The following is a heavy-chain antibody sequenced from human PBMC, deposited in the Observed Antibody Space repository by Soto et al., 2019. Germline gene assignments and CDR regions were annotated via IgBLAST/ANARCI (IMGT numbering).Heavy chain of an antibody. D-gene: IGHD3-3*01. Sequence: VKVSCKASGYTFTGYYMHWVLQAPGQGLDWMGWINPNSGGTNYAQNFQGWVTMTRDTSISTAYMELSRLRSDDTAVYYCARSPLRFLEWLLPDYWGQGTLVTVSS. V-gene: IGHV1-2*04. CDR3: ARSPLRFLEWLLPDY. CDR1: GYTFTGYY. CDR2: INPNSGGT. J-gene: IGHJ4*02.